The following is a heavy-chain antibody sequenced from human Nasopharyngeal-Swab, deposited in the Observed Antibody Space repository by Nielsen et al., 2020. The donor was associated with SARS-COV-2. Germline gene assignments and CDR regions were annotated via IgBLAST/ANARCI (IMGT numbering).Heavy chain of an antibody. CDR2: IYQSGNT. CDR3: AREERGYSSGWYSSWFDP. Sequence: WIRQPPGKGLEWIGEIYQSGNTNYNPSLKSRVTISVDTSKNQFSLRLTSVTAADTAVYYCAREERGYSSGWYSSWFDPWGQGTLVTVSS. V-gene: IGHV4-4*02. D-gene: IGHD6-19*01. J-gene: IGHJ5*02.